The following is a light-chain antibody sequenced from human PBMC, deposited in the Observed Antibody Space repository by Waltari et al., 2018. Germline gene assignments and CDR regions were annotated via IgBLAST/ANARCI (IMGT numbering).Light chain of an antibody. V-gene: IGLV7-46*01. CDR3: LLFYNGPRV. CDR1: TGPVTRGHY. J-gene: IGLJ3*02. Sequence: QAVVTQEPSLTVSPGGTVTPPCASSTGPVTRGHYPYWFQQKPGQAPRTLIYDTSNTHSWTPARFTGSLFGGKAALTLSGAQPEDEAEYYCLLFYNGPRVFGGGTKLTVL. CDR2: DTS.